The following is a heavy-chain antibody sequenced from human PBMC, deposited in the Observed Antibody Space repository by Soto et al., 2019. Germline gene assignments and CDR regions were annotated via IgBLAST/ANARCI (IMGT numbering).Heavy chain of an antibody. CDR2: IYSGGST. D-gene: IGHD1-26*01. J-gene: IGHJ4*02. Sequence: LRLSCAASGFTVSSNYMSWVRQAPGKGLEWVSVIYSGGSTYYADSVKGRFTISRDNSKNTLYLQMNSLRAEDTAVYYCARDPPGTGGYFDYWGQGTLVTVSS. CDR1: GFTVSSNY. V-gene: IGHV3-53*01. CDR3: ARDPPGTGGYFDY.